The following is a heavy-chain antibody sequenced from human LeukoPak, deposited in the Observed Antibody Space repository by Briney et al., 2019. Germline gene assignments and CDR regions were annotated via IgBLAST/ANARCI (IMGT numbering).Heavy chain of an antibody. D-gene: IGHD4-17*01. V-gene: IGHV3-23*01. Sequence: GGSLRLSCAASGFTFSSYVMSWVRQAPGKGLEWVSAISGSGGSTYYADSVKGRFTISRDTSKNTLYLQMNSLRAEDTAVYYCAMDPYGDYVGMGYFQHWGQGTLVTVSS. CDR3: AMDPYGDYVGMGYFQH. J-gene: IGHJ1*01. CDR2: ISGSGGST. CDR1: GFTFSSYV.